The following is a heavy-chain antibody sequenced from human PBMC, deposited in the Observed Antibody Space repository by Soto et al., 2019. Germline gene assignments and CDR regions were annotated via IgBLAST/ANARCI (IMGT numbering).Heavy chain of an antibody. CDR1: GYTFTNSD. J-gene: IGHJ4*02. CDR3: ARRPHCSGGICYYGLDN. D-gene: IGHD2-15*01. V-gene: IGHV1-8*01. CDR2: MNPDSGHA. Sequence: ASVKVSCKASGYTFTNSDINWLREAPGQGLEWMGWMNPDSGHAAYAQKFQGRVTLTTSTSTSTVYMEMRSLGSEDTAVYYCARRPHCSGGICYYGLDNWGQGTLVTVSS.